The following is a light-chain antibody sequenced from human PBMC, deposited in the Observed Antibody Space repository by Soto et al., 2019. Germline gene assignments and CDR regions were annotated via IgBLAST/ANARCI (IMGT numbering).Light chain of an antibody. V-gene: IGLV2-14*03. CDR2: DVS. Sequence: QSALTQPASVSGSPGQSIAISCTGSSSDVGGYKYVSWYQQHPGKAPKLMIYDVSNRPSGVSDRFSGSKSGNTASLTISGLQSEDEADYYCSSYTSSNSDVFGTGTKVTVL. J-gene: IGLJ1*01. CDR3: SSYTSSNSDV. CDR1: SSDVGGYKY.